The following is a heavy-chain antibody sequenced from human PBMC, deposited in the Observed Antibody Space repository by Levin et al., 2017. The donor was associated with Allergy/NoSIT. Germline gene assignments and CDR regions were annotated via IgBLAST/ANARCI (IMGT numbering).Heavy chain of an antibody. CDR2: ITNTSRTI. V-gene: IGHV3-48*01. Sequence: LSLTCAASGFTFRNYGMHWVRQAPGKGLEWVSYITNTSRTIYYADSVKGRFTISRDNAKNSLYLQMNSLRVEDTAVYYCARRLAYWGQGTLVTVSS. J-gene: IGHJ4*02. CDR3: ARRLAY. CDR1: GFTFRNYG.